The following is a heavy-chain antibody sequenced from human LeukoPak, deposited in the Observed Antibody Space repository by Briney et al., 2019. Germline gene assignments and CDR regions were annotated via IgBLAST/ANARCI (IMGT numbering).Heavy chain of an antibody. V-gene: IGHV3-21*01. CDR1: GFTFSSCS. CDR3: ARASEDYYDSSGYGNFDY. D-gene: IGHD3-22*01. Sequence: GGSLRLSCAASGFTFSSCSMNWVRQAPGKGLEWVSSISSSSSYIYYADSVKGRFTISRDNAKNSLYLQMNSLRAEDTAVYYCARASEDYYDSSGYGNFDYWGQGTLVTVSS. J-gene: IGHJ4*02. CDR2: ISSSSSYI.